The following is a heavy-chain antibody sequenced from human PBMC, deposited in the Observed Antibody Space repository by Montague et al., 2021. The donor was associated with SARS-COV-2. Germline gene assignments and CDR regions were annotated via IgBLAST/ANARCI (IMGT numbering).Heavy chain of an antibody. J-gene: IGHJ4*02. V-gene: IGHV2-70*01. CDR2: IDWDEDQ. CDR1: GFSLNTSGMC. D-gene: IGHD4-17*01. Sequence: PALVKPTQTLTLTCTFSGFSLNTSGMCVSWIRQPPGKALEWLALIDWDEDQYYSTSLKTRLTISKATSKNQVVLTMTNMDPIDTATYYCARSYGDYRDSYFDYWGQGTLVTVSS. CDR3: ARSYGDYRDSYFDY.